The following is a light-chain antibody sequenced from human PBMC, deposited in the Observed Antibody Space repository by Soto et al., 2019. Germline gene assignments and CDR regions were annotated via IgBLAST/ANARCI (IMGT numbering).Light chain of an antibody. CDR1: SSDVGGYNY. CDR2: EVS. Sequence: QSALTQPASVSGSPGQSITISCTGTSSDVGGYNYVSWYQQHPGKAPKLMIYEVSNRPSGVSNRFSGSKSGNTASLTISGLQAEDEADYYCNSYTRTNTWLFGGGTKLTVL. J-gene: IGLJ3*02. V-gene: IGLV2-14*01. CDR3: NSYTRTNTWL.